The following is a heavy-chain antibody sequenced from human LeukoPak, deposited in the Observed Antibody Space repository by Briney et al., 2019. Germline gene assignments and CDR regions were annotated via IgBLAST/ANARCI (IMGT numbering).Heavy chain of an antibody. CDR3: ARVGDYYDTRGFSSDAFDI. D-gene: IGHD3-22*01. Sequence: GGSLRLSCAASRFTFSDHYMDWVRQAPGKGLEWVARIRARAKGYTTQYAPSVRDRFSISRDDSTNSVYLQMNSLKTEDTAVYFCARVGDYYDTRGFSSDAFDIWGLGTMVTVAS. V-gene: IGHV3-72*01. J-gene: IGHJ3*02. CDR2: IRARAKGYTT. CDR1: RFTFSDHY.